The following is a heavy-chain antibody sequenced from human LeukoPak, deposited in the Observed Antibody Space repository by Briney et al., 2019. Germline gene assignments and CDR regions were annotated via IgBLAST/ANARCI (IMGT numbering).Heavy chain of an antibody. CDR2: IYTSGST. D-gene: IGHD3-22*01. CDR3: ARESKLDSSGYYLHLVGLGLLDY. J-gene: IGHJ4*02. V-gene: IGHV4-4*07. Sequence: SETLSLTCAVYGGSFSGYYWSWIRQPAGKGLEWIGRIYTSGSTNYNPSLKSRVTMSVDTSKNQFSLKLSSVTAADTAVYYCARESKLDSSGYYLHLVGLGLLDYWGQGTLVTVSS. CDR1: GGSFSGYY.